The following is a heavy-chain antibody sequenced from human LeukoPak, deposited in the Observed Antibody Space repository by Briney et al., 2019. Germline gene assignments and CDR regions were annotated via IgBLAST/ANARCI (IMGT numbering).Heavy chain of an antibody. J-gene: IGHJ6*02. CDR2: IIPIFGTA. D-gene: IGHD2-21*02. CDR3: ARAMSYCGGDCYSYYYYGMDV. CDR1: GGTFSSYA. V-gene: IGHV1-69*13. Sequence: SVKVSCKASGGTFSSYAINWVRQAPGQGLEWMGGIIPIFGTANYAQKFQGRVTITADESTSTAYMELSSLRSEDTAVYYCARAMSYCGGDCYSYYYYGMDVWGQGTTVTVSS.